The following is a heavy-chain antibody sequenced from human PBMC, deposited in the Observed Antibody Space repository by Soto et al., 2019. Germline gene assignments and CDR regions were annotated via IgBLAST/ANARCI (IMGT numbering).Heavy chain of an antibody. CDR1: GGSISSYY. D-gene: IGHD5-12*01. CDR3: ARGLGGKLYYYGMDV. V-gene: IGHV4-59*01. Sequence: SETLSLTCTVSGGSISSYYWSWIRQPPGKGLEWIGYIYYSGSTNYNPSLKSRVTISVDTSKNQFSLKLSSVTAADTAVYYCARGLGGKLYYYGMDVWGQGTTVTVSS. CDR2: IYYSGST. J-gene: IGHJ6*02.